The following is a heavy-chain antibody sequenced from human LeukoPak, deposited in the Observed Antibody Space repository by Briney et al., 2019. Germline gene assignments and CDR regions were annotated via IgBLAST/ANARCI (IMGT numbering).Heavy chain of an antibody. CDR1: GGTFSSYA. J-gene: IGHJ6*03. CDR3: ARVACSSTSCYFNYMDV. V-gene: IGHV1-69*13. D-gene: IGHD2-2*01. CDR2: IIPIFGTA. Sequence: SVKVSCKASGGTFSSYAISWVRQAPGQGLEWMGGIIPIFGTANYAQKFQGRVTITADESTSTAYMELSSLRSEDTAVYYCARVACSSTSCYFNYMDVWGKGTTVTVSS.